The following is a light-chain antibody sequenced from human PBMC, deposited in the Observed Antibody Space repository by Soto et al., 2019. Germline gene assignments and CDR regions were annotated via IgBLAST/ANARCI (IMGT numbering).Light chain of an antibody. V-gene: IGKV1-13*02. CDR2: DAS. CDR1: QGISSA. Sequence: AIQLTQSPSSLSASVGDRVTITCRASQGISSALVWHQQRPGKAPNLLIYDASSLQSGVPSRFSGSGSGTDFTLTISSLQPEDFATYYCQHFNSYPLTFGAGTKVEIK. CDR3: QHFNSYPLT. J-gene: IGKJ4*01.